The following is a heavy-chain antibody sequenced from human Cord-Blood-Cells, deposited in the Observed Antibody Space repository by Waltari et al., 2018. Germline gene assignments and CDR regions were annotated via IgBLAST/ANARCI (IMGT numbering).Heavy chain of an antibody. CDR2: TIPSLGIA. Sequence: QVQRVQSGAEVKKPGSSVKVSCKASGGIFSSYAISWVRQAPGQGLEWMGRTIPSLGIANYAQQFQGGVTITADKSSSTAYMELSSLRSEDTAVYYCARGYCSSTSCRNYYYYYMDVWGKGTTVTVSS. V-gene: IGHV1-69*09. CDR1: GGIFSSYA. D-gene: IGHD2-2*01. CDR3: ARGYCSSTSCRNYYYYYMDV. J-gene: IGHJ6*03.